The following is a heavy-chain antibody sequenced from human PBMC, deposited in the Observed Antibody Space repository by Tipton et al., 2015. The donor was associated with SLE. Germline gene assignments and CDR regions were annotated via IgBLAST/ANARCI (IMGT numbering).Heavy chain of an antibody. D-gene: IGHD6-13*01. CDR1: GFTFSSYE. Sequence: SLRPSCAASGFTFSSYEMNWVRQAPGKGLEWVSYISSSGSTIYYADSVKGRFTISRDNAKNSLYLQMNSLRAEDTAVYYCARVKSGVAAGFDYWGQGTLVTVSS. V-gene: IGHV3-48*03. CDR3: ARVKSGVAAGFDY. J-gene: IGHJ4*02. CDR2: ISSSGSTI.